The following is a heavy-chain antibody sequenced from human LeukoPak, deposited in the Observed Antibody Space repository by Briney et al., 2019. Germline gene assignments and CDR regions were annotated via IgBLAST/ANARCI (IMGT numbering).Heavy chain of an antibody. J-gene: IGHJ2*01. D-gene: IGHD2-2*01. V-gene: IGHV3-53*01. CDR2: LYSGGDT. CDR3: ARDTSGYCSTSRCYGSWYFDL. Sequence: GGSLRLSWAASGFTVSSNYINWVRQAPGEGLEWVSVLYSGGDTYYADSVRGRFTVSRDNSKNTLYLQMNSLGAEDTAVYYCARDTSGYCSTSRCYGSWYFDLWGRGTLVTVSS. CDR1: GFTVSSNY.